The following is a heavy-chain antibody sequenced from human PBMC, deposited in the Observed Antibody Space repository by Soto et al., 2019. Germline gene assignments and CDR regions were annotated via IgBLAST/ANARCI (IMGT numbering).Heavy chain of an antibody. CDR2: IYSSGNT. V-gene: IGHV4-4*07. D-gene: IGHD3-3*01. CDR3: ARGQRFSDWFDP. CDR1: GGTISGYY. J-gene: IGHJ5*02. Sequence: KPSETLSLTCSGSGGTISGYYWTWIRQPAGKGLEWIGRIYSSGNTKYNPSLQSRVTMSLDTSNNQFSLRLTSVTAADTAVYYCARGQRFSDWFDPWGQGTLVTVSS.